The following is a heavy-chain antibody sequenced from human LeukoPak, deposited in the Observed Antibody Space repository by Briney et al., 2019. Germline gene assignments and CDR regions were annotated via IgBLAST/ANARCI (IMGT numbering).Heavy chain of an antibody. D-gene: IGHD1-26*01. CDR2: INPNSGGT. CDR3: ARALDSGSYITFDY. Sequence: ASVKVSCKASGYTFTGYYMHWVRQATGQGLEWMGWINPNSGGTNYAQKFQGRVTMTRDTSISTAYMELSRLRSDDTAVYYCARALDSGSYITFDYWGQGTLVTVSS. J-gene: IGHJ4*02. CDR1: GYTFTGYY. V-gene: IGHV1-2*02.